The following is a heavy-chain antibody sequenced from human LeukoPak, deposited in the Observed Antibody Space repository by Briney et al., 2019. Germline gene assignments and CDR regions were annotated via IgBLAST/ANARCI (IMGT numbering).Heavy chain of an antibody. Sequence: ASVKVSCKASGYTFTGYYMHWVRQAPGQGLEWMGRINPNSGGTNYAQKFQGRVTMTRDTSISTACMELSRLRSDDTAVYYCARDEIQLWLPYYYYGMDVWGQGTTVTVSS. CDR2: INPNSGGT. J-gene: IGHJ6*02. CDR3: ARDEIQLWLPYYYYGMDV. D-gene: IGHD5-18*01. CDR1: GYTFTGYY. V-gene: IGHV1-2*06.